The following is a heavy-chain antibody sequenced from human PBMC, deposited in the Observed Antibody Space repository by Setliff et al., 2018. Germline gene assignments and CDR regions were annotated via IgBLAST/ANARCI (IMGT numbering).Heavy chain of an antibody. Sequence: SETLSLTCTVSGYSISSGYIWGWIRQPPGKGLEWVGNIGHTGSINYNPSLKSRLTISRDTSKNQVSLKLNSVTATDTAVYYCAREQWLDPPGYWGQGTLVTVSS. J-gene: IGHJ4*02. CDR2: IGHTGSI. V-gene: IGHV4-38-2*02. CDR1: GYSISSGYI. CDR3: AREQWLDPPGY. D-gene: IGHD6-19*01.